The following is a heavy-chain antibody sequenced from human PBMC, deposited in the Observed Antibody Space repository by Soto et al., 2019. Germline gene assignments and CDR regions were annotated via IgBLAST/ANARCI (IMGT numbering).Heavy chain of an antibody. CDR2: VSHDGRNT. V-gene: IGHV3-30*04. Sequence: VQLVESGGGVVQTGRSLRLSCAASGFTFGDYAMHWVRQAPGKGLEWVAVVSHDGRNTHYADSVKGRFTISRDSSKNTVSLEMTSLRAEYTAVYYCAKGGRQWLVTSDFNYWGQGALVTVSS. D-gene: IGHD6-19*01. CDR3: AKGGRQWLVTSDFNY. J-gene: IGHJ4*02. CDR1: GFTFGDYA.